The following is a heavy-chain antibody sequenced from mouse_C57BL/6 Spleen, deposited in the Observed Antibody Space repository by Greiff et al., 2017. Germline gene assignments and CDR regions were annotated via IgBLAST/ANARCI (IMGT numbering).Heavy chain of an antibody. Sequence: VKLVESGPGLVAPSQSLSITCTVSGFSLTSYAISWVRQPPGKGLEWLGVIWTGGGTNYNSALKSRLSISKDNSKSQVFLKMNSLQTDDTARYYCARNERDGYYEYFDVWGTGTTVTVSS. V-gene: IGHV2-9-1*01. D-gene: IGHD2-3*01. CDR1: GFSLTSYA. CDR3: ARNERDGYYEYFDV. CDR2: IWTGGGT. J-gene: IGHJ1*03.